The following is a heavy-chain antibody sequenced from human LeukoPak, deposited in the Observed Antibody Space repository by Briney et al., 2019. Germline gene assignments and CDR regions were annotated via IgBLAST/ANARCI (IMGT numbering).Heavy chain of an antibody. J-gene: IGHJ4*02. Sequence: PGGSLRLSCAASGFTFSSYGMHWVRQAPGKGLEWVAVIWYDGSNKYYADSVKGRFTISRDNTKNSLYLQMNSLRAEDTAVYYCARETYYFDYWGQGTLVTVSS. CDR3: ARETYYFDY. CDR2: IWYDGSNK. V-gene: IGHV3-33*01. CDR1: GFTFSSYG.